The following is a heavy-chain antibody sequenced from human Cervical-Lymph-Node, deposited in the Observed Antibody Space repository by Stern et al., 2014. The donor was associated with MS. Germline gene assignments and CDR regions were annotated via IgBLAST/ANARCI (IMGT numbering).Heavy chain of an antibody. Sequence: VQLLQSGAEVKKPGASVKVSCKTSGYTFTSYGISWVRQAHGQGLERLGRVNGYNGNTNYAQRLQGRVTMTTDTSTSTAYMELRSLRSDDTAVYYCARDHNRAAGYSDYWGQGTLVTVSS. D-gene: IGHD6-25*01. J-gene: IGHJ4*02. CDR3: ARDHNRAAGYSDY. CDR2: VNGYNGNT. CDR1: GYTFTSYG. V-gene: IGHV1-18*01.